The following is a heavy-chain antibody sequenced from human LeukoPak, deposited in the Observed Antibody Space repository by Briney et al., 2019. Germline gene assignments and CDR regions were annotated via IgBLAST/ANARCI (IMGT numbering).Heavy chain of an antibody. J-gene: IGHJ5*02. CDR1: GYSFTSYW. CDR3: TRHDLVGASDNWFDP. Sequence: GESLKISCKGSGYSFTSYWIGWVRQMPGKGLEWMGIIYPGDSDTRYSPSFQGQVTISADKSISTAYLQWSSLKASDSAMYYCTRHDLVGASDNWFDPWGQGTLVTVSS. CDR2: IYPGDSDT. V-gene: IGHV5-51*01. D-gene: IGHD1-26*01.